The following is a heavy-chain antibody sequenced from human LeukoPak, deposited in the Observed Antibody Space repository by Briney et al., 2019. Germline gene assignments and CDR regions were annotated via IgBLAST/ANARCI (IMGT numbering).Heavy chain of an antibody. CDR2: ISAYNGNT. J-gene: IGHJ3*02. V-gene: IGHV1-18*01. CDR3: ARTVTMMAADAFDI. D-gene: IGHD3-22*01. CDR1: GYTFSSYG. Sequence: ASVKVSCKPSGYTFSSYGISWVRQAPGQGLEWMGWISAYNGNTNYAQKLQGRVTMTTDTSTSTAYMELRSLRSDDTAVYYCARTVTMMAADAFDIWGQGTMVTVSP.